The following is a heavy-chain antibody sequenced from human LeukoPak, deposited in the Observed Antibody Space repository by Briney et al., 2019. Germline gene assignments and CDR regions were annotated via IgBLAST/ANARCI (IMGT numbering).Heavy chain of an antibody. CDR1: GGTFSSYA. D-gene: IGHD2-2*01. J-gene: IGHJ6*03. CDR3: GARSSSYYYYYTDV. V-gene: IGHV1-69*06. CDR2: IIPIFGTA. Sequence: SVKASCKASGGTFSSYAISWVRQAPGQGLEWMGGIIPIFGTANYAQKFQGRVTITADKSTSTAYMELSSLRSEDTAVYYCGARSSSYYYYYTDVWGKGTTVTVSS.